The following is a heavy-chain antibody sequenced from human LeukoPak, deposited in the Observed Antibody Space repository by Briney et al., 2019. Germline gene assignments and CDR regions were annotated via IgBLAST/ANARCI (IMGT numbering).Heavy chain of an antibody. V-gene: IGHV3-53*01. D-gene: IGHD5-18*01. CDR3: VCGYSYGYPFDY. J-gene: IGHJ4*02. Sequence: PGGSLRLSCAASGFTFSTYSMNWVRQAPGKGLEWVSVIYSGGSTYYADSVKGRFTISRDNSKNTLYLQMNSLRAEDTAVYYCVCGYSYGYPFDYWGQGTLVTVSS. CDR1: GFTFSTYS. CDR2: IYSGGST.